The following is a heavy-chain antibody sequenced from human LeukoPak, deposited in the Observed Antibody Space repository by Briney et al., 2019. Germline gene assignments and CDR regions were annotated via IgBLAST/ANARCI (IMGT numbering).Heavy chain of an antibody. Sequence: GGSLRLSCATSGFTFSSYWMSWVRQAPGEGLEWVANIKQEGSEKYYVDSVKGRFTISRDNAKNSLYLQMNSLRAEDTAVYHCARVRGDYYFDYWGQGTLVTVSS. J-gene: IGHJ4*02. CDR1: GFTFSSYW. V-gene: IGHV3-7*05. CDR2: IKQEGSEK. D-gene: IGHD3-16*01. CDR3: ARVRGDYYFDY.